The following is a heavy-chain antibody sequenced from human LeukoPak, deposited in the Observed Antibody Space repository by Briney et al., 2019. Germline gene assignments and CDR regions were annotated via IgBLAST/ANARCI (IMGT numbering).Heavy chain of an antibody. J-gene: IGHJ4*02. CDR1: GYTFTSYG. CDR2: ISAYNGNT. V-gene: IGHV1-18*01. CDR3: ARGPTHGIAAAGRPVDY. D-gene: IGHD6-13*01. Sequence: GASVKVSCKASGYTFTSYGISWVRQAPGQGLEWMGWISAYNGNTNYAQKLQGRVTMTTDTSTSTAYMELRSLRSDDTAVYYCARGPTHGIAAAGRPVDYWGQGTLVTVSS.